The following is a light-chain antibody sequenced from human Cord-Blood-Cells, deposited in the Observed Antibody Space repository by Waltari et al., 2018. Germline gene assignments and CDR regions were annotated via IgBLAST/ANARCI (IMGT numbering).Light chain of an antibody. Sequence: QYALPQPASVSGSPGQSITISCTGTSSDVGGYNYVSWYQQHPGKAPKLMIYEVSNLPSGVSNRFSGSKSVNTASLTISGLQAEDEADYYCSSYTSSSTWVFGGGTKLTVL. CDR3: SSYTSSSTWV. J-gene: IGLJ3*02. V-gene: IGLV2-14*01. CDR1: SSDVGGYNY. CDR2: EVS.